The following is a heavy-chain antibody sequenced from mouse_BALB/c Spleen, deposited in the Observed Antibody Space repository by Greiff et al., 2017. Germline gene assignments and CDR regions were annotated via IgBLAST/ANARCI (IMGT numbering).Heavy chain of an antibody. D-gene: IGHD1-1*02. CDR2: INPSNGRT. CDR1: GYTFTSYW. V-gene: IGHV1S81*02. J-gene: IGHJ2*01. CDR3: ARYGPYYFDY. Sequence: VQLQQPGAELVKPGASVKLSCKASGYTFTSYWMHWVKQRPGQGLEWIGEINPSNGRTNYNEKFKSKATLTVDKSSSTAYMQLSSLTSEDSAVYYCARYGPYYFDYWGQGTTLTVSS.